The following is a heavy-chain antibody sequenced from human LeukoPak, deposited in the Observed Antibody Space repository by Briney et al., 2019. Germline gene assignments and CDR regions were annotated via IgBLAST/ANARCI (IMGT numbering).Heavy chain of an antibody. Sequence: GGSLRVSCAASGFTFSSYAMSWVRQAPGKGLEWVSAISGSGGSTYYADSVKGRFTISRDNSKNTLYLQMNSLRAEDTAVYYCANSGRQQWLDYYYYGMDVWGQGTTVTVSS. CDR3: ANSGRQQWLDYYYYGMDV. CDR1: GFTFSSYA. V-gene: IGHV3-23*01. J-gene: IGHJ6*02. CDR2: ISGSGGST. D-gene: IGHD6-19*01.